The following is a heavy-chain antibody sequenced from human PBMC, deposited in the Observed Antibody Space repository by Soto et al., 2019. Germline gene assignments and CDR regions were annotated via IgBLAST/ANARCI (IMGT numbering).Heavy chain of an antibody. CDR3: ARCITVVRGEVARGPKYYYYGLDV. CDR1: QFPFSRYW. CDR2: INEDGTET. D-gene: IGHD3-10*01. V-gene: IGHV3-7*01. Sequence: GGSLRLACVFSQFPFSRYWMDWARQAPGKGLEWVANINEDGTETYYAESVRGRLTFSRDNAQNSLFLQMNSLRAEDTAVYYCARCITVVRGEVARGPKYYYYGLDVRGQGTTVTVSS. J-gene: IGHJ6*02.